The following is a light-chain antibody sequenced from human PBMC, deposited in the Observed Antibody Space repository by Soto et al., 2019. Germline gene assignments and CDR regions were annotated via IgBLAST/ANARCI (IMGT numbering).Light chain of an antibody. CDR3: VLYMGSGIWV. V-gene: IGLV8-61*01. CDR1: SGSVSTSYH. CDR2: STN. J-gene: IGLJ3*02. Sequence: QAVVTQEPSFSVSPGRTVTLTCGLSSGSVSTSYHPSWYQQTPGQAPRTLIYSTNTRSSGVPDRFSGSIVGNKAALTITGAQADDESDYYCVLYMGSGIWVFGGGTELTVL.